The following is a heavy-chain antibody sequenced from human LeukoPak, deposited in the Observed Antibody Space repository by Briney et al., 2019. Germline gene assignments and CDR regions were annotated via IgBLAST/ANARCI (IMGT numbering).Heavy chain of an antibody. CDR1: GYIFRSHG. CDR2: IWYDGSRQ. D-gene: IGHD4-17*01. Sequence: GMSLRLTCAASGYIFRSHGMHWVRRAPGKGLEWVAAIWYDGSRQLYVDSVKGRFTISRDDSKNTLYLQMNNLGAEDTAVYYCARDVGYGDYDLWGQGTLVTVSS. V-gene: IGHV3-33*01. J-gene: IGHJ5*02. CDR3: ARDVGYGDYDL.